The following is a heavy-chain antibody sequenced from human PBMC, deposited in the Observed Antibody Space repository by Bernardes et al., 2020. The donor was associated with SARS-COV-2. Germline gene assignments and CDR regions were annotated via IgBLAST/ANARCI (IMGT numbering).Heavy chain of an antibody. CDR3: ARHSWDSTLIVVVVAANFDY. CDR1: GFTFSSYW. J-gene: IGHJ4*02. Sequence: LRLSCAASGFTFSSYWMSWVRQAPGKGLEWVANIKQDGSEKYYVDSVKGRFTISRDNAKNSLYLQMNSLRAEDTAVYYCARHSWDSTLIVVVVAANFDYWGQGTLVTVSS. CDR2: IKQDGSEK. D-gene: IGHD2-15*01. V-gene: IGHV3-7*01.